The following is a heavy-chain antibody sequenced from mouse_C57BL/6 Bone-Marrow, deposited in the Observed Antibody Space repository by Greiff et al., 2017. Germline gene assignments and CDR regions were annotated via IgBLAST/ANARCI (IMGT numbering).Heavy chain of an antibody. Sequence: QVTLKESGPGILQSSQTLSLTCSFSGFSLSTSGMGVSWIRQPSGKGLEWLAHIYWDDDKRYNPSLKSRLTISKYTSRNLVFLKFTSVDTADTPPSYFARDYYSSQYFDSWGQGTTLTVSS. J-gene: IGHJ2*01. V-gene: IGHV8-12*01. D-gene: IGHD1-1*01. CDR2: IYWDDDK. CDR3: ARDYYSSQYFDS. CDR1: GFSLSTSGMG.